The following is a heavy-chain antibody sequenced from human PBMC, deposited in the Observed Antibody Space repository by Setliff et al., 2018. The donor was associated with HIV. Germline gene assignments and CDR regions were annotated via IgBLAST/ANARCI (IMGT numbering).Heavy chain of an antibody. V-gene: IGHV4-34*01. CDR1: GGPFSGYF. CDR3: ARGQQARFDFLSGFHSYYYYLDV. D-gene: IGHD3-3*01. Sequence: SETLSLTCAVSGGPFSGYFWTWIRQAPGKGLEWIGDIYHSGDTNYNPSLKSRVTISMDMSRNQFSLRLSSVTAADMAVYFCARGQQARFDFLSGFHSYYYYLDVRGKGATVTVSS. CDR2: IYHSGDT. J-gene: IGHJ6*03.